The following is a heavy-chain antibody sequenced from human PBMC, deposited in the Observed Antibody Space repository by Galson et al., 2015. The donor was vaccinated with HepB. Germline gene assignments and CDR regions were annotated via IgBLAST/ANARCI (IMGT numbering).Heavy chain of an antibody. CDR1: GDTFDSSS. D-gene: IGHD6-19*01. CDR3: ATGAGRQVNWFDP. J-gene: IGHJ5*02. V-gene: IGHV1-69*13. Sequence: SVKVSCKGSGDTFDSSSINWLRQAPGQGLQWMGRIVPIFGTPTYAQNFQDRVTITADDSTKTAYMELTSLRSDDTAVYYCATGAGRQVNWFDPGGQGTPVIVSS. CDR2: IVPIFGTP.